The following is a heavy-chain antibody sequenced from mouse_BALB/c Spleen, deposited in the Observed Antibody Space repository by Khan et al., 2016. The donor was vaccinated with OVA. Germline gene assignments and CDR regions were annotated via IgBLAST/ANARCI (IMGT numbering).Heavy chain of an antibody. CDR2: ILPGRDNP. J-gene: IGHJ3*01. V-gene: IGHV1-9*01. D-gene: IGHD6-1*01. Sequence: QVQLKQSGTELLKPGASVKISCTATGYTFSSYWIGWIKQRTGHGLEWIGEILPGRDNPYYNERFMGKATFTADKSSNPAYLPLSSLTSEDSAVYYFARQAGVSFSWLAYWGQGTLVTVSA. CDR1: GYTFSSYW. CDR3: ARQAGVSFSWLAY.